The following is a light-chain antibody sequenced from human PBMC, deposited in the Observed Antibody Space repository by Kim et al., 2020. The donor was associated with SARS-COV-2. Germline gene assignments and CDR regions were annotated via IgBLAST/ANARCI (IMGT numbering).Light chain of an antibody. J-gene: IGKJ3*01. CDR1: QSVTSN. CDR2: DAS. V-gene: IGKV3-15*01. Sequence: VSPGGRATLSCRASQSVTSNLAWYQQKPGQAPRLLIYDASNRATGIPPRFSGSGSGTEFTLTISSLQSEDSAVYYYQQFINWPFTFGPGTKVDIK. CDR3: QQFINWPFT.